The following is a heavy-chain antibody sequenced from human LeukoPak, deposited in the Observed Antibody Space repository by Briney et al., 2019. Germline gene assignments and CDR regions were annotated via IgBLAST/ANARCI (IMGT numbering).Heavy chain of an antibody. Sequence: KPSETLSPTCTVSGGSISSGGYSWSWIRQPPGKGLEWIGYIYHSGSTYYNPSLKSRVTISVDTSKNQFSLKLTSVTAADTAVYYCARDSGSSTHDPWGQGTLVTVSS. V-gene: IGHV4-30-2*01. J-gene: IGHJ5*02. CDR3: ARDSGSSTHDP. D-gene: IGHD2-2*01. CDR2: IYHSGST. CDR1: GGSISSGGYS.